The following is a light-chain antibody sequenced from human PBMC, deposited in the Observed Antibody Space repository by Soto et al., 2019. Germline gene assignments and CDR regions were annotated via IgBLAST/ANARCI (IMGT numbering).Light chain of an antibody. V-gene: IGLV1-51*02. Sequence: QSVLTQPPSVSAAPGQKVTISCSGSNSNIGKNYVFWYQQLPGTAPKLLIYEDNKRPSGIPDRFSGSKSGASATLGITGLQTGDEADYYCGTWETSMSAGVFGRGTKLTVL. CDR3: GTWETSMSAGV. J-gene: IGLJ3*02. CDR2: EDN. CDR1: NSNIGKNY.